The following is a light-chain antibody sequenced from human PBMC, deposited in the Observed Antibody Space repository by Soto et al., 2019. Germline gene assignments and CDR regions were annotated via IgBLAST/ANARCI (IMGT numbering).Light chain of an antibody. V-gene: IGKV1-5*03. Sequence: DIQMAQSPSSLSASVGDRVTITCRASQSISSWLAWYQQKPGKAHKLLIYEASSLESGVPSRFSGSGSGTEFTLTISSLQPDDFATYYCQPYNIYPLIFGGGTQVEIK. CDR3: QPYNIYPLI. J-gene: IGKJ4*01. CDR1: QSISSW. CDR2: EAS.